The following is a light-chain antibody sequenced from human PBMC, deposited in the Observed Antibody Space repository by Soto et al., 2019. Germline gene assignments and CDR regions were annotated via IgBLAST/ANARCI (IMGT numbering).Light chain of an antibody. V-gene: IGKV1-33*01. CDR3: QQYDNLPLT. Sequence: DIQMTQSPSSLSAAVGDRVTITCQASQDIRNYVNWYQQKPGKAPNLIIYDASTLEAGVRPRFSGSGSATDFTVTITSLQPEDFATYYCQQYDNLPLTFGGGTRVEIK. J-gene: IGKJ4*01. CDR2: DAS. CDR1: QDIRNY.